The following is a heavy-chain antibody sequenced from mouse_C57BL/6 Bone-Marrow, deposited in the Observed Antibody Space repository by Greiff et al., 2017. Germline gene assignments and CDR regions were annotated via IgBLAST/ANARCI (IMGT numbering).Heavy chain of an antibody. CDR3: GRERWLLNY. V-gene: IGHV1-81*01. CDR1: GYTFPTYG. D-gene: IGHD2-3*01. J-gene: IGHJ2*01. CDR2: IYPRSGNP. Sequence: QFQLQQSGAELARPGASVKLSCKASGYTFPTYGISWVKQRTGQGLEWIGEIYPRSGNPYYNETFKGKATLTADNSSSTAYMGLRSLTSEDSAVYFCGRERWLLNYWGQGTTLTVSS.